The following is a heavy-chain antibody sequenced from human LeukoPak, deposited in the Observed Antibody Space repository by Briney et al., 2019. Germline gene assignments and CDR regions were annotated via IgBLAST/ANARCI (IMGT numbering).Heavy chain of an antibody. CDR3: ARGSQLLWFGEPFHYYYYYMDV. Sequence: ASVKVSCKASGYTFTSYDINWVRQATGQGLEWMGWMNPNSGNTGYAQKFQGRVTMTRNTSISTAYMELSSLRSEDTAVYYCARGSQLLWFGEPFHYYYYYMDVWGKGTTVTISS. J-gene: IGHJ6*03. CDR2: MNPNSGNT. V-gene: IGHV1-8*01. CDR1: GYTFTSYD. D-gene: IGHD3-10*01.